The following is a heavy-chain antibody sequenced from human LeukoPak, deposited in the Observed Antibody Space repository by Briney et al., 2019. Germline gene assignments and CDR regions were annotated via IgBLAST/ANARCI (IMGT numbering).Heavy chain of an antibody. CDR1: GFTFTSSA. CDR2: IVVGSGNT. CDR3: AAQPHDYDYVWGSYRWSDAFDI. V-gene: IGHV1-58*02. Sequence: SVKVSCKASGFTFTSSAMQWVRQARGQRLEWIGWIVVGSGNTNYAQKFQERVTINRDMSTSTAYMELSSLRSEDTAVYYCAAQPHDYDYVWGSYRWSDAFDIWGQGTMVTVSS. D-gene: IGHD3-16*02. J-gene: IGHJ3*02.